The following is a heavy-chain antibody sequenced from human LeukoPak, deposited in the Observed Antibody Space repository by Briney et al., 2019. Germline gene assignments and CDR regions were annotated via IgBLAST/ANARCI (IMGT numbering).Heavy chain of an antibody. Sequence: ASVKVSCTASGYSFTGYYMHWVRQAPGQGLEWMGWINPNSGGTNYAQKFQGRVTMTRDTSISTAYMELSRLRSDDTAVYYCAMVDTGIAYWYFDLWGRGTLVTVSS. CDR3: AMVDTGIAYWYFDL. CDR1: GYSFTGYY. CDR2: INPNSGGT. V-gene: IGHV1-2*02. D-gene: IGHD5-18*01. J-gene: IGHJ2*01.